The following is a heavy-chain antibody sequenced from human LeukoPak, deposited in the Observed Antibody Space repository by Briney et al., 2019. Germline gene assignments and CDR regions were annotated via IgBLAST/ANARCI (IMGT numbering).Heavy chain of an antibody. J-gene: IGHJ4*02. CDR3: AREYGSGSYYYSA. V-gene: IGHV1-2*04. D-gene: IGHD3-10*01. Sequence: ASVKVSCKASGYTFTGYYMHWVRQAPGQGLEWMGWINPNSGGTDYAQKFQGWVTMTRDTSISTAYMELSRLRSDDTAVYYCAREYGSGSYYYSAWGQGTLVTVSS. CDR2: INPNSGGT. CDR1: GYTFTGYY.